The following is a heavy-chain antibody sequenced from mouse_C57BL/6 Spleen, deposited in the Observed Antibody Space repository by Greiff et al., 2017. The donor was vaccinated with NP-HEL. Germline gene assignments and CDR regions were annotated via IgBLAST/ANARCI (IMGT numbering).Heavy chain of an antibody. J-gene: IGHJ3*01. Sequence: QVHVQQSGPELVKPGASVKISCKASGYAFSSSWMNWVKQRPGKGLEWIGRIYPGDGDNNYNGKFKGKATLPADKASSPAYMELSSLTSEDSAVYYGARSEGNMWFAYWGQGTLVTVSA. V-gene: IGHV1-82*01. CDR3: ARSEGNMWFAY. CDR2: IYPGDGDN. CDR1: GYAFSSSW.